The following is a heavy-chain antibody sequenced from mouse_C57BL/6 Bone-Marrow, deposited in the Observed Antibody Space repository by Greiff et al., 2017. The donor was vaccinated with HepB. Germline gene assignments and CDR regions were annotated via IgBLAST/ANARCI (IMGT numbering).Heavy chain of an antibody. CDR1: GFSLTSYG. CDR2: IWGGGST. J-gene: IGHJ2*01. Sequence: VKLVESGPGLVAPSQSLSITCTVSGFSLTSYGVDWVRQPPGKGLEWLGVIWGGGSTNYNSALMSRLSISKDNSKSQVFLKRNSLQTDDTAMYYCAKRESCTTTEYYFDYWGQGTTLTVSA. V-gene: IGHV2-9*01. D-gene: IGHD1-1*01. CDR3: AKRESCTTTEYYFDY.